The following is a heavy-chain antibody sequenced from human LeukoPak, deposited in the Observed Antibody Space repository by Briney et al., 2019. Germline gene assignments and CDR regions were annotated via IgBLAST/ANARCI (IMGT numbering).Heavy chain of an antibody. Sequence: PSETLSLTCTVSGGSISSGGYYWSWIRQHPGKSLEWIGYIYYSGSTYYNPSLKSRVTISVDTHKNQFSLKLSSVTAADTAVYYCARDLLRYRYGYYYYYGMDVWGQGTTVTVSS. CDR1: GGSISSGGYY. CDR3: ARDLLRYRYGYYYYYGMDV. D-gene: IGHD5-18*01. J-gene: IGHJ6*02. V-gene: IGHV4-31*03. CDR2: IYYSGST.